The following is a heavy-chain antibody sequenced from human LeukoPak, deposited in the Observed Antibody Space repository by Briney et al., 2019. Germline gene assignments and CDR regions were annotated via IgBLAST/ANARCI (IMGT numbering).Heavy chain of an antibody. CDR3: AKDAQRGFDYSNSLDK. J-gene: IGHJ4*02. CDR1: GFTLSHYG. Sequence: PGRSLRLSCATSGFTLSHYGMHWVRQAPGKGLEWVAVIWSDGTNRYYGDPVKGRFTISRDNFQRTVYLQMDNLRAEDTAVYYCAKDAQRGFDYSNSLDKWGQGTLVTVSS. V-gene: IGHV3-33*06. D-gene: IGHD4-11*01. CDR2: IWSDGTNR.